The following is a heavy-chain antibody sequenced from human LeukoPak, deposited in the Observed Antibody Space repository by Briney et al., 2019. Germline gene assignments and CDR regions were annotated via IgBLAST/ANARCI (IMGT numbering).Heavy chain of an antibody. Sequence: GGSLRLSWAVSGFAFGSEAMSWVRQSPAGGLGWVASISPGGGTTYYADYVKGRFTISRDNSNNTLYVQMNSLRAEDTAVYYCAKSLTKSYYDFWSGYYGYWGQGTLVTVSS. J-gene: IGHJ4*02. CDR1: GFAFGSEA. V-gene: IGHV3-23*01. CDR2: ISPGGGTT. D-gene: IGHD3-3*01. CDR3: AKSLTKSYYDFWSGYYGY.